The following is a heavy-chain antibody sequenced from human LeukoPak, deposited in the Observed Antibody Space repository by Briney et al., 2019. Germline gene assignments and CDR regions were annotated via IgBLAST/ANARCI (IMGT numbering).Heavy chain of an antibody. CDR2: ISSSSSTI. V-gene: IGHV3-48*04. D-gene: IGHD2-2*01. J-gene: IGHJ6*03. CDR1: GFTFSSYS. Sequence: GGSLRLSCAASGFTFSSYSMNWVRQAPGKGLEGVSYISSSSSTIYYADSVKGRFTISRDNAKNSLYLQMNSLRAEDTAVYYCTREGYQLLSGGNYYYYMDVWGKGTTVTVSS. CDR3: TREGYQLLSGGNYYYYMDV.